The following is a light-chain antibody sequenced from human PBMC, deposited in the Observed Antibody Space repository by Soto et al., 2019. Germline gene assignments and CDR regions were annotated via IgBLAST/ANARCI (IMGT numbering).Light chain of an antibody. V-gene: IGKV3-15*01. CDR2: FAS. Sequence: VMTQSPATLSVSPGERAALSCRASQSVSTNLAWYQQKPGQPPRLLIYFASTRATDVPARFTAGGSGTGFTLTISSLQSDDLAVYYCQQYDKWPRTFGQGTKVEIK. CDR1: QSVSTN. J-gene: IGKJ1*01. CDR3: QQYDKWPRT.